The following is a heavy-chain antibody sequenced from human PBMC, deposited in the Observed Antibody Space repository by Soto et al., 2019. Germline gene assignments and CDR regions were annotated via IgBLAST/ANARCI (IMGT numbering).Heavy chain of an antibody. J-gene: IGHJ4*02. CDR3: ARRWYSSQTGDFDY. D-gene: IGHD6-19*01. CDR2: IYYSGST. CDR1: GGSISSSSYY. V-gene: IGHV4-39*01. Sequence: SETLSLTCTVSGGSISSSSYYWGWIRQPPGKGLEWIGSIYYSGSTYYNPSLKSRVTISVDTSKNQFSLKLSSVTAADTAVYYCARRWYSSQTGDFDYWGQGTLVTVSS.